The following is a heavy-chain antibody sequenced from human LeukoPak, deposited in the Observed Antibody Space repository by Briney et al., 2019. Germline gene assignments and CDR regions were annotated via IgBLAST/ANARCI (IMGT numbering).Heavy chain of an antibody. Sequence: PGGSLRLSCAASGITASSNYMTWVRQAPGKGLEWVSVIYSGGGTYYADSVKGRFTISRDNSKNTLYLQMNSLRVEDTAVYYCAITQYGSGSYSDSWGQGTLVTVSP. CDR3: AITQYGSGSYSDS. CDR2: IYSGGGT. D-gene: IGHD3-10*01. CDR1: GITASSNY. V-gene: IGHV3-66*01. J-gene: IGHJ5*02.